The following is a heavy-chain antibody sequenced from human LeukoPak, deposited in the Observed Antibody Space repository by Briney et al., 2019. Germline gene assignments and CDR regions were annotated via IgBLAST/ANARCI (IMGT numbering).Heavy chain of an antibody. Sequence: GGSLRLSCAASGFTFSSFWMTWVRQAPGKGLEWVANIKQDGSEKYYVDSVEGRFTISRDNAKNSLSLQMDSLRVEDTAVYYCAREKVRDSDYWGQGTLVTVSS. V-gene: IGHV3-7*04. J-gene: IGHJ4*02. D-gene: IGHD3-10*01. CDR1: GFTFSSFW. CDR3: AREKVRDSDY. CDR2: IKQDGSEK.